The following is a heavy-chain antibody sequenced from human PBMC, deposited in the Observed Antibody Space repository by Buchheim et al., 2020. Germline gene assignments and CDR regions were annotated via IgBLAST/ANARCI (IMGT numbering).Heavy chain of an antibody. J-gene: IGHJ5*02. CDR3: ARTTYYYGSGSFDPNTRFDP. D-gene: IGHD3-10*01. V-gene: IGHV4-30-4*01. CDR1: GGSISSGDYY. Sequence: QVQLQESGPGLVKPSQTLSLTCTVSGGSISSGDYYWSWIRQPPGKGLEWIGYIYYSGSTYYNPSLKSRVTISVDTSTNQFSLKLSSVTAADTAVYYCARTTYYYGSGSFDPNTRFDPWGQGTL. CDR2: IYYSGST.